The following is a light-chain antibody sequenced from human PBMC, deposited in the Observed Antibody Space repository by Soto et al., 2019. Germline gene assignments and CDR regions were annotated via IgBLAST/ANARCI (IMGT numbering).Light chain of an antibody. CDR2: EDS. CDR1: NIGSKR. V-gene: IGLV3-21*02. CDR3: RVWDSTSDLAV. J-gene: IGLJ1*01. Sequence: SYELTQPPSVSVAPGQTARMTCGGNNIGSKRVQWYQHNAGQAPVIVVYEDSDRPSGIPERFSGSNSGNTATLTISRVEAGDEADYYCRVWDSTSDLAVFGTGTKVTVL.